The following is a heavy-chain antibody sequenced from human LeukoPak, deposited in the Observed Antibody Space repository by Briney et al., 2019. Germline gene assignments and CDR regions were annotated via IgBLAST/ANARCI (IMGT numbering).Heavy chain of an antibody. V-gene: IGHV3-53*01. Sequence: SGGSLRLFCAASGFTVSNNYMIWVRQAPGKGLEWVSLIYSGGSTYYSDSVRGRFATSRDNSKNTLYLQMSSLRAEDMAVYYCAGHSEMDVWGQGITVTVSS. J-gene: IGHJ6*02. CDR3: AGHSEMDV. CDR2: IYSGGST. CDR1: GFTVSNNY. D-gene: IGHD6-13*01.